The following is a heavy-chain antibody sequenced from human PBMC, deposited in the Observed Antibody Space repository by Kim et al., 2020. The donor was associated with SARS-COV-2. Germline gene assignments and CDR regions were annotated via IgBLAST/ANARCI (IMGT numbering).Heavy chain of an antibody. V-gene: IGHV3-48*02. J-gene: IGHJ3*02. D-gene: IGHD3-16*01. CDR1: GFTFSAYD. Sequence: GGSLRLSCATSGFTFSAYDMNWVRRAPGEGLEWLSFITKSSTTIYYANSVKGRFTISRDNAKNSLYLQMNSLRDEDTALYYCVRDRMGGAFDIWGQGT. CDR3: VRDRMGGAFDI. CDR2: ITKSSTTI.